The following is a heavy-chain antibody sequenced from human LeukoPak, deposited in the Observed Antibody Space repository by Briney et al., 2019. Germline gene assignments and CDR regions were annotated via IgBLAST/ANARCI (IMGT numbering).Heavy chain of an antibody. V-gene: IGHV3-11*01. D-gene: IGHD3-22*01. CDR3: ARAAYYYDSSGYSLRY. CDR1: GFTFSDYY. Sequence: GGSLRLSCAASGFTFSDYYTSWIRQAPGKGLEWVSYISSSGSTIYYADSVKGRFTISRDNAKNSLYLQMNSLRAEDTAVYYCARAAYYYDSSGYSLRYWGQGTLVTVSS. CDR2: ISSSGSTI. J-gene: IGHJ4*02.